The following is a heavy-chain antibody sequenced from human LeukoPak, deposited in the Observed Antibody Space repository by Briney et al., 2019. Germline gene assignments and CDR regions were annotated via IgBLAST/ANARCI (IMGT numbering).Heavy chain of an antibody. CDR1: GFSFSSHG. D-gene: IGHD3-16*01. CDR3: ARVGEGGYYFDY. Sequence: PGGSLRLSCAASGFSFSSHGMQWVRQAPGKGLEWVSYISSSGSTIYYADSVKGRFTISRDNAKNSLYLQMNSLRAEDTAVYYCARVGEGGYYFDYWGQGTLVTVSS. CDR2: ISSSGSTI. J-gene: IGHJ4*02. V-gene: IGHV3-48*03.